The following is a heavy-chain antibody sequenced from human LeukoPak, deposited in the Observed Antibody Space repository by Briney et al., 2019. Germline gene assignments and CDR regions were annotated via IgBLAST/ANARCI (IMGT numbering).Heavy chain of an antibody. D-gene: IGHD2-2*01. CDR3: ARDRCSNNSCYAFGP. V-gene: IGHV3-21*01. J-gene: IGHJ5*02. CDR2: LSGSGIYA. Sequence: GGSLRLSCAASGFSFSAYSMNWVRQAPGKGLEWVSFLSGSGIYADYAESVKGRFTISRDNAKNSLYLQMNSLRVDDTAVYYCARDRCSNNSCYAFGPWGQGTLVIVSS. CDR1: GFSFSAYS.